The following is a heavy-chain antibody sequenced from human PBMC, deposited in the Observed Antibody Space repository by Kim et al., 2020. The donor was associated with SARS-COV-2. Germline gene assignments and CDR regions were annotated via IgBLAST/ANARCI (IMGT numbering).Heavy chain of an antibody. CDR1: GFTFSSYW. Sequence: GGSLRLSCAASGFTFSSYWMSWVRQAPGKGLEWVANIKQDGSEKYYVDSVKGRFTISRDNAKNSLYLQMNSLRAEDTAVYYCAREGDDYNFPYYYGMDVWGPGTAVTVSS. D-gene: IGHD4-4*01. CDR3: AREGDDYNFPYYYGMDV. J-gene: IGHJ6*02. V-gene: IGHV3-7*01. CDR2: IKQDGSEK.